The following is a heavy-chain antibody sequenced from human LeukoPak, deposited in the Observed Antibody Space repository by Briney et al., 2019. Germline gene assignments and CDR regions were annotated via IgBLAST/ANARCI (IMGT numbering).Heavy chain of an antibody. CDR1: GASISAFH. CDR2: IYSSGST. Sequence: KSSETLSLTCTVSGASISAFHWTWFRQPAGKGLEWIGLIYSSGSTLFNPSLKSRVAMSVHLTKNQLSLKLTSVTAADTAMYYCARKDGDYWGRGTLVTVSS. J-gene: IGHJ4*02. V-gene: IGHV4-4*07. CDR3: ARKDGDY.